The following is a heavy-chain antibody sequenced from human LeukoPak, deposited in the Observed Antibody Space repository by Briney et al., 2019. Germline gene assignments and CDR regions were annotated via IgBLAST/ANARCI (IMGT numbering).Heavy chain of an antibody. V-gene: IGHV4-39*01. CDR3: ARQSEEGYCSSTSCGDFDY. D-gene: IGHD2-2*01. CDR2: IYYSGST. CDR1: GGSISSSSYY. Sequence: PSETLSLTCTVSGGSISSSSYYWGWIRQPPGKGLEWIGSIYYSGSTYYNPSLKSRVTISVDTSKNQFSLKLSSVTAADTAVYYCARQSEEGYCSSTSCGDFDYWGQGTLVTVSS. J-gene: IGHJ4*02.